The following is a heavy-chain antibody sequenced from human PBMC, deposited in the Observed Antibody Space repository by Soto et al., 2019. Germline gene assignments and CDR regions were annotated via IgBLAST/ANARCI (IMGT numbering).Heavy chain of an antibody. J-gene: IGHJ1*01. V-gene: IGHV2-5*02. Sequence: QISLKESGPTLVKPTQTLALNCTFSGFSFNTRGVGVALIRQPPVKLLEWLAVSYWDDDRRSWLSLTARLTITKDISTNQFVLTLTNLDPEDRGRDYCAHLVTGPLSFADWGEGALVTVSS. CDR2: SYWDDDR. CDR3: AHLVTGPLSFAD. CDR1: GFSFNTRGVG. D-gene: IGHD3-9*01.